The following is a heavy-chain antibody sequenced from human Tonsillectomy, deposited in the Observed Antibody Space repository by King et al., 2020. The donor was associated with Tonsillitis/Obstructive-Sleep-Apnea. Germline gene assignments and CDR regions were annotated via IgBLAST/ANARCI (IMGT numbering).Heavy chain of an antibody. CDR2: VYYVGST. J-gene: IGHJ4*02. V-gene: IGHV4-39*01. CDR3: ARPRGGAVTGPFDY. Sequence: QLQESGPGLLRPSETLSLTCIVSGDSITSSNYYWGWIRQPPGKGLEWIGSVYYVGSTSYNPSLKSRVTISVETSKNQFFLNLNSVTAADTAVYYCARPRGGAVTGPFDYWGQGTLVTVSS. CDR1: GDSITSSNYY. D-gene: IGHD6-19*01.